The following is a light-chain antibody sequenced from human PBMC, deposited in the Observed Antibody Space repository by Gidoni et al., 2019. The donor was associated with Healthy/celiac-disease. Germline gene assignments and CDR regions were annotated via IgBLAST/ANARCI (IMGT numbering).Light chain of an antibody. J-gene: IGKJ3*01. CDR3: QQYYSTPPT. CDR1: QSVLYSSNNKNY. CDR2: WAS. V-gene: IGKV4-1*01. Sequence: DIVMTQSPDSLAVALGERATINCKSSQSVLYSSNNKNYLAWYQQKPGPPPKLLIYWASTRESGVPYRFSGSGSGTDFTLTISSLQAEDVAVYYCQQYYSTPPTFGPGTKVDIK.